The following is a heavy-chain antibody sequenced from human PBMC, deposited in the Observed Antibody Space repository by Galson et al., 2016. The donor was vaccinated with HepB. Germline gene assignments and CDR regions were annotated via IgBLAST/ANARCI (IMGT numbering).Heavy chain of an antibody. V-gene: IGHV3-53*01. Sequence: SLRLSCAASGFTVGDNYMRWVRQAPGKGLEWVSVISFGGDTYYADSVKGRFTLSRDNSKTTLYLQMNSLRVEDTAVYYCARDRGGFGSGTAPYYYFGMDVWGPGTTVTVSS. J-gene: IGHJ6*02. CDR1: GFTVGDNY. D-gene: IGHD3-10*01. CDR2: ISFGGDT. CDR3: ARDRGGFGSGTAPYYYFGMDV.